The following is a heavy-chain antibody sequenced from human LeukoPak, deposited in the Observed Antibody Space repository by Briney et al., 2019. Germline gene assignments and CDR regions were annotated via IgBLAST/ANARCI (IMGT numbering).Heavy chain of an antibody. V-gene: IGHV3-21*01. CDR2: FNSSSYI. Sequence: GGSLRLSWAASGFTFSSYGINGFRKAPGRGREWVSSFNSSSYIYYADSVKGRFTISRDNAKNSLYLQMNSLRAEDTAVYYCARLGSSSSWYPDAFDIWGQGTMVTVSS. J-gene: IGHJ3*02. D-gene: IGHD6-13*01. CDR1: GFTFSSYG. CDR3: ARLGSSSSWYPDAFDI.